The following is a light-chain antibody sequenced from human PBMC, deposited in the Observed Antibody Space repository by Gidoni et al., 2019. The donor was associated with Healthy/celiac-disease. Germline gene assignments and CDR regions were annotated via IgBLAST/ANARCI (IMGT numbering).Light chain of an antibody. J-gene: IGLJ3*02. Sequence: QSALTQPASVSGSPGQSITISCPGTSSDVGGYNYVAWYQQHPGKAPTLMIYDVSNRPSGVSNRFSGSKSGNTASLTISGLQAEDEADYYCSSYTSSSTFNWVFGGGTKLTVL. V-gene: IGLV2-14*01. CDR3: SSYTSSSTFNWV. CDR2: DVS. CDR1: SSDVGGYNY.